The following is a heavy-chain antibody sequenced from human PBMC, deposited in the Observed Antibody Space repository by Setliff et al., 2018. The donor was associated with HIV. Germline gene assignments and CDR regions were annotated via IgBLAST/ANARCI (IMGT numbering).Heavy chain of an antibody. CDR2: INPSGGST. V-gene: IGHV1-46*01. D-gene: IGHD2-15*01. CDR1: GYTFTSYY. J-gene: IGHJ5*02. CDR3: ARVRYCSGGSCCGGEYWFDP. Sequence: GASVKVSCKASGYTFTSYYMHWVRQAPGQGLEWMGIINPSGGSTSYAQSFQDRVTMTRDTSTSTVYMELSSLRSEDTAVYYCARVRYCSGGSCCGGEYWFDPWGQGTLVTVSS.